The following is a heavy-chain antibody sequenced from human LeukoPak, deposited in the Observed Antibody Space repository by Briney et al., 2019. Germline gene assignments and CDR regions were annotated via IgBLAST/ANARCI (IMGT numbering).Heavy chain of an antibody. J-gene: IGHJ5*02. CDR1: GGSISSGSYY. D-gene: IGHD3-9*01. Sequence: SQTLSLTCTVSGGSISSGSYYWSWIRQPAGKGLEWIGRIYTSGSTNYNPSLKSRVTISVDTSKNQFSLKLSSVTAADTAVYYCARSSRYFDWLSPRGWFDPWDQGTLVTVSS. V-gene: IGHV4-61*02. CDR2: IYTSGST. CDR3: ARSSRYFDWLSPRGWFDP.